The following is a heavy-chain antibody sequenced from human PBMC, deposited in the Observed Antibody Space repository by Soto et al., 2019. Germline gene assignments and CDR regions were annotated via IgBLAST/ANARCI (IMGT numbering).Heavy chain of an antibody. Sequence: ASVKVSCKASGDTFTSYYMHWVRQAPGQGLEWMGIINPSGGSTSYAQKFQGRVTMTRDTSTSTVYMELGSLRSEDTAVYYCARLQDYTFGESPPDYWGQGTLVTVSS. V-gene: IGHV1-46*03. J-gene: IGHJ4*02. D-gene: IGHD3-10*01. CDR3: ARLQDYTFGESPPDY. CDR1: GDTFTSYY. CDR2: INPSGGST.